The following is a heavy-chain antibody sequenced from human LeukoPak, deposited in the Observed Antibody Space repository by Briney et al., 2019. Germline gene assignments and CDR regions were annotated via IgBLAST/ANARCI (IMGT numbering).Heavy chain of an antibody. CDR1: GFTFSNAW. J-gene: IGHJ4*02. V-gene: IGHV3-15*01. Sequence: GGSLRLSCAVSGFTFSNAWMSWVRQAPGKGLEWVGRIKSKIDGGTTDYAAPVRGRFTISRDESKNTLYLQMSRLKTEDTAVYYCTTVKFGELSSHFDYRGQGTLVTVSS. D-gene: IGHD3-10*01. CDR3: TTVKFGELSSHFDY. CDR2: IKSKIDGGTT.